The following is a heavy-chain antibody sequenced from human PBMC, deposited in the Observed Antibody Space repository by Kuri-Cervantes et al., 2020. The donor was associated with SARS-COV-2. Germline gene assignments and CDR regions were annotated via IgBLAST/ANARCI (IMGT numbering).Heavy chain of an antibody. CDR3: AREGNHSDVRRPNYYYHYMDV. Sequence: ASVKVSCKASGYAFTNYGITWVRQAPGQGLEWMGWISAYNGYTIYAQKLQGRVTMTTNTSTTTAYMELRSLRSDDTAVYYCAREGNHSDVRRPNYYYHYMDVWGKGTTVTVSS. D-gene: IGHD1-14*01. CDR1: GYAFTNYG. V-gene: IGHV1-18*01. J-gene: IGHJ6*03. CDR2: ISAYNGYT.